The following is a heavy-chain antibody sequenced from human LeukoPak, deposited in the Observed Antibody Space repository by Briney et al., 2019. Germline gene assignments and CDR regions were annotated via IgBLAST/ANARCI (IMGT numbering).Heavy chain of an antibody. D-gene: IGHD3-10*01. CDR3: ARVRAYRGSGSYYKAHFDY. CDR1: GGTFSSYA. J-gene: IGHJ4*02. CDR2: IIPIFGTA. V-gene: IGHV1-69*06. Sequence: SVKVSCKASGGTFSSYAISWVRQAPGQGLEWMGGIIPIFGTANYAQKFQGRVTITADKSTSTAYMELRSLRSDDTAVYYCARVRAYRGSGSYYKAHFDYWGQGTLVTVSS.